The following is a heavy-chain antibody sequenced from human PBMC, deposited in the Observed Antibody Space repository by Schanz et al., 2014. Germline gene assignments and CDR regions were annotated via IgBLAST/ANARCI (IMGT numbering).Heavy chain of an antibody. J-gene: IGHJ6*02. V-gene: IGHV3-23*01. CDR2: ISHSGGSK. CDR1: GFTISSYS. Sequence: EVQLLDSGGGLVQPGGSLRLSCAASGFTISSYSMNWVRQAPGKGLEWVSSISHSGGSKYYADSVKGRFTISRDNSENTLYLQMNSLSADDTAVFYCAKGMGYCSGGTCYDYYYYGLDVWGQGTTVTVSS. D-gene: IGHD2-15*01. CDR3: AKGMGYCSGGTCYDYYYYGLDV.